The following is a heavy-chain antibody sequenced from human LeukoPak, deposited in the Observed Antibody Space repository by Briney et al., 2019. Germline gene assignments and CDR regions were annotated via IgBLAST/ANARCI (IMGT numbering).Heavy chain of an antibody. Sequence: SETLSLTCTVSGVSGSSGNYYWSWIRQPPGKGREWIGYVYKSGGTNYNPSLKGRVTISVDTSKNQFSLKLSSVTTADTAVYYCARISLTMRDAFDIWGQGTTVTVST. D-gene: IGHD4/OR15-4a*01. V-gene: IGHV4-61*01. CDR3: ARISLTMRDAFDI. J-gene: IGHJ3*02. CDR2: VYKSGGT. CDR1: GVSGSSGNYY.